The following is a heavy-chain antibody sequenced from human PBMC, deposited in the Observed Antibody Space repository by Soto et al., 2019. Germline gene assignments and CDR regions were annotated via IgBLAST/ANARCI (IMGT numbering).Heavy chain of an antibody. CDR3: ARSYYYDSSGYYDY. D-gene: IGHD3-22*01. CDR1: GGTFSSYA. Sequence: GASVKVSCKASGGTFSSYAISWVRPAPGQGLEWMGGIIPIFGTANYAQKFQGRVTITADESTSTAYMELSSLRSEDTAVYYCARSYYYDSSGYYDYWGQGTLVTVSS. V-gene: IGHV1-69*13. CDR2: IIPIFGTA. J-gene: IGHJ4*02.